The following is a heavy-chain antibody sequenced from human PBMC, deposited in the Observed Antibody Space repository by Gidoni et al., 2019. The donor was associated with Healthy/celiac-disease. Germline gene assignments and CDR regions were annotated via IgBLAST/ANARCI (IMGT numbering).Heavy chain of an antibody. V-gene: IGHV3-33*01. CDR2: IWYDGSNK. CDR1: GFTFSSYG. D-gene: IGHD1-26*01. Sequence: QVQLVESGGGVVQPGRSLRLSCAASGFTFSSYGMHWVRQAPGKGLEWVAVIWYDGSNKYYADSVKGRFTISRDNSKNALYLQMNSLRAEDTAVYYCARDSGSYLGLRYYFDDWGQGTLVTVSS. CDR3: ARDSGSYLGLRYYFDD. J-gene: IGHJ4*02.